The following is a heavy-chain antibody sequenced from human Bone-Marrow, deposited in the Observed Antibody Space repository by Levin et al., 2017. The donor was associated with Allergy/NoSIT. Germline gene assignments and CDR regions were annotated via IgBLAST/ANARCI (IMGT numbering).Heavy chain of an antibody. D-gene: IGHD5-24*01. CDR2: ISYDGSNK. V-gene: IGHV3-30*18. CDR3: AKDLGPLKDGYNYRGY. CDR1: GFTFSSYG. J-gene: IGHJ4*02. Sequence: GGSLRLSCAASGFTFSSYGMHWVRQAPGKGLEWVSIISYDGSNKYYADSVKGRFTISRDNSKNTLYLQMNSLRAEDTAVYYCAKDLGPLKDGYNYRGYWGQGTLVTVSA.